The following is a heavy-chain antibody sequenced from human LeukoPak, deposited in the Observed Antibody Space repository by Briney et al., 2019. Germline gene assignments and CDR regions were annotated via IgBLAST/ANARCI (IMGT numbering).Heavy chain of an antibody. J-gene: IGHJ6*02. Sequence: SETLCPTCTVSGGSISRRYWTWIRQPPGKGLEWIGYIYYTGSINYNPSLKSRVTISEAASKNQISLKLSSVTAADTAVYYCATEARFCGMDFLGRATTVTVSS. D-gene: IGHD1-14*01. CDR3: ATEARFCGMDF. V-gene: IGHV4-59*11. CDR1: GGSISRRY. CDR2: IYYTGSI.